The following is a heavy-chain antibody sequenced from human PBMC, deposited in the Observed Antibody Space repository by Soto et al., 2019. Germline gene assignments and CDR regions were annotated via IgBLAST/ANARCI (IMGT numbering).Heavy chain of an antibody. D-gene: IGHD3-22*01. CDR3: ARADSSGYYYFDY. V-gene: IGHV4-39*01. CDR1: DGSISVIGCY. CDR2: IYYSGST. Sequence: AETLSISCTVSDGSISVIGCYWGWISHPPGKWLEWIGSIYYSGSTYYNPSLKSRVTISVDTSKNQFSLKLSSVTAADTAVYYCARADSSGYYYFDYWGQGTLVTVSS. J-gene: IGHJ4*02.